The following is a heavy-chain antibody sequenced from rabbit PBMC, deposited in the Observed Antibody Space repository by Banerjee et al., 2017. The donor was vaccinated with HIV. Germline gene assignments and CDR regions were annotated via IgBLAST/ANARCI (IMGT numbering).Heavy chain of an antibody. CDR1: GFSFSNGYV. CDR2: INTISGDT. J-gene: IGHJ4*01. V-gene: IGHV1S45*01. D-gene: IGHD6-1*01. CDR3: ARNGGMLDYKL. Sequence: QEQLEESGGDLVKPEGSLTLTCTASGFSFSNGYVMCWVRQAPGKGLEWIACINTISGDTVYATWAKGRFTISKTSSTTVTLEMTSLTAADTATYFCARNGGMLDYKLWGPGTLVTVS.